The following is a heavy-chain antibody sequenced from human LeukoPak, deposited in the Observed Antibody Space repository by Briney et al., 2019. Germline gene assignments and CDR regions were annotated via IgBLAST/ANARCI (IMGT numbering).Heavy chain of an antibody. CDR1: GFTFSDYY. Sequence: PGGSLRLSCAASGFTFSDYYMTWIRQAPGKGLEWLSYISSRGTAIYYADSVKGRFTVSRDNPRNSLYLQMSSLRAGDTAVYYCARDLGGSWTTFDFWGQGTLVTVSS. V-gene: IGHV3-11*01. CDR2: ISSRGTAI. J-gene: IGHJ5*01. CDR3: ARDLGGSWTTFDF. D-gene: IGHD2-15*01.